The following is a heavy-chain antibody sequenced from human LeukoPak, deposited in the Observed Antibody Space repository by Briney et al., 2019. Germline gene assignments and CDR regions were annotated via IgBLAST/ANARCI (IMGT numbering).Heavy chain of an antibody. CDR1: GFTFTSSA. CDR3: AADPDYYGSGSGTPDDALDI. CDR2: IVVGSGNT. J-gene: IGHJ3*02. V-gene: IGHV1-58*02. Sequence: ASVKVSCKASGFTFTSSAMQWVRQARGQRLEWIGWIVVGSGNTNYAQKFQERVTLTRDMSTRTAYMEVSSLRSEDTAVYYCAADPDYYGSGSGTPDDALDIWGQGTMVTVSS. D-gene: IGHD3-10*01.